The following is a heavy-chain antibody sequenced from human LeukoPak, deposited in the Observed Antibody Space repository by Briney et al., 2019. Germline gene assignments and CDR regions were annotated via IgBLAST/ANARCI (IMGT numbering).Heavy chain of an antibody. D-gene: IGHD3-9*01. Sequence: GGSLRLSCAASGFTVSSNYMSWVRQAPGKGLEWVSVIYSGGSTYYADSVKGRFTISRDNSKNTLYLQMNSLRAEDTAVYYCARDPLSRSYDIVTGYSHWGHGTLVTVSS. CDR3: ARDPLSRSYDIVTGYSH. J-gene: IGHJ1*01. CDR1: GFTVSSNY. CDR2: IYSGGST. V-gene: IGHV3-66*01.